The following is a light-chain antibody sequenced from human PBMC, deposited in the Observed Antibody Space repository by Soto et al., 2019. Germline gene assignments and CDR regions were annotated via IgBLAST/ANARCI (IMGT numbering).Light chain of an antibody. CDR1: QGVSSN. Sequence: EIVMTQSPATLSVSPGERATLSCRASQGVSSNLAWYQQKPGQAPRPLIYGASTRATGIPARFSGSGSGTEFTLTISSLQSEDVAVYYCQQYNNWPPLTFGGGTKVEI. V-gene: IGKV3-15*01. CDR2: GAS. CDR3: QQYNNWPPLT. J-gene: IGKJ4*01.